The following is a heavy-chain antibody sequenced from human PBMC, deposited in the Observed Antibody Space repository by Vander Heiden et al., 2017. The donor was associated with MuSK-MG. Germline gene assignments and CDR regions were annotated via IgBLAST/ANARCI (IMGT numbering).Heavy chain of an antibody. CDR3: ARQRGAVD. CDR1: GFTYSSYW. J-gene: IGHJ4*02. D-gene: IGHD6-19*01. Sequence: EVQLVESGGGLVQPGGYLRLSCAGSGFTYSSYWMTWARQAPGKGLEWVANIKEDGREKDYVDSVKGRFTISRDNAKNSVYLQMNSLRAEDTAVYYCARQRGAVDWGQGTLVSVSS. V-gene: IGHV3-7*01. CDR2: IKEDGREK.